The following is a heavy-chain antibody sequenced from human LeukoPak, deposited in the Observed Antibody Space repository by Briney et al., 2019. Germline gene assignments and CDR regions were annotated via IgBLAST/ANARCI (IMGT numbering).Heavy chain of an antibody. CDR2: IYDSGST. D-gene: IGHD1-14*01. Sequence: SSETLSLTCTVSGGSISRYYWSWVRQPPGKRLEWIGYIYDSGSTNYNPSLKSRVSISMDTSKTQFSLRLSSVTAADTAVYYCARATAYFFHYWGQGSLVTVSS. CDR3: ARATAYFFHY. CDR1: GGSISRYY. J-gene: IGHJ4*02. V-gene: IGHV4-59*01.